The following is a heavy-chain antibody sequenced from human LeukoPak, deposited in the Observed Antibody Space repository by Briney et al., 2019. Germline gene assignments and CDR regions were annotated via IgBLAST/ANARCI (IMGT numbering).Heavy chain of an antibody. CDR2: ISYDGSNK. D-gene: IGHD3-22*01. CDR3: AKDWRVYYYDSSGYYFDY. V-gene: IGHV3-30-3*01. J-gene: IGHJ4*02. Sequence: GGSLRLSCAASGFTFSSYAMHWVRQAPGKGLEWVAVISYDGSNKYYADSVKGRFTISRDNSKNTQYLQMNSLRAEDTAVYYCAKDWRVYYYDSSGYYFDYWGQGTLVTVSS. CDR1: GFTFSSYA.